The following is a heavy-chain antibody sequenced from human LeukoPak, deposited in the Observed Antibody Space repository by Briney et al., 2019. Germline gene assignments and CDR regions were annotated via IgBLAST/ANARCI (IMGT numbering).Heavy chain of an antibody. V-gene: IGHV3-48*01. CDR2: ISSSSSTI. J-gene: IGHJ5*02. CDR1: GFTFSSYS. Sequence: PGGSLRLSCAASGFTFSSYSMNWVRQAPGKGLEWVSYISSSSSTIYYADSVKGRFTISRDNAKNTLYLQMNSLRAEDTAVYYCARKKYYYDSSANGWFDPWGQGTLVTVSS. D-gene: IGHD3-22*01. CDR3: ARKKYYYDSSANGWFDP.